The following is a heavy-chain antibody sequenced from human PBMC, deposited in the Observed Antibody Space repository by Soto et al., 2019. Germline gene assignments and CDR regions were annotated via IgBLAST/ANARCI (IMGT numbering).Heavy chain of an antibody. Sequence: PGGSLRLTCAASGVAFSSGDMQWVRHARGKGLEWVSAIGTAGDTYYPGSVKGRFTISRENAKNALYLQMNSLRAGDTAVYYFARGYCSGGSCYYGIDVWGQGTTVPVSS. CDR1: GVAFSSGD. D-gene: IGHD2-15*01. V-gene: IGHV3-13*01. CDR3: ARGYCSGGSCYYGIDV. J-gene: IGHJ6*02. CDR2: IGTAGDT.